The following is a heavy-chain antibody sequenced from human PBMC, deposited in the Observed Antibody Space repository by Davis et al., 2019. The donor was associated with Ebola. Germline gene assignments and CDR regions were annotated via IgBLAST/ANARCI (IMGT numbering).Heavy chain of an antibody. V-gene: IGHV3-21*01. CDR3: ARGTSTVKTAKGWFDP. D-gene: IGHD4-17*01. CDR1: GFTFNSHS. J-gene: IGHJ5*02. Sequence: GESLKISCAASGFTFNSHSMHWVRQAPGKGLEWVSSISSGSTYIYYAESVKGRFTISRDNAKNSLYLQMDSLRDEDTAVYYFARGTSTVKTAKGWFDPWGQGTLVTVSS. CDR2: ISSGSTYI.